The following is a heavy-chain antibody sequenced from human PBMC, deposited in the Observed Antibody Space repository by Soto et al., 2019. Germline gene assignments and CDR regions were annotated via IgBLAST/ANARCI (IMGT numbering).Heavy chain of an antibody. CDR3: ASPRERTIAAAGYATDFDY. Sequence: QLQLQESGPGLVKPSETLSLTCTVSGGSISSSSYYWGWIRQPPGKGLEWIGSIYYSGSTYYNPSLKSRVTISVDTSKNQFSLKLSSVTAADTAVYYCASPRERTIAAAGYATDFDYWGQGTLVTVSS. CDR2: IYYSGST. V-gene: IGHV4-39*01. D-gene: IGHD6-13*01. J-gene: IGHJ4*02. CDR1: GGSISSSSYY.